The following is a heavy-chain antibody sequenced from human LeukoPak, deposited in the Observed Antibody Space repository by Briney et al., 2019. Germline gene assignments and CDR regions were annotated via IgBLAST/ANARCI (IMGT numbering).Heavy chain of an antibody. CDR3: ARDRRVGGWGGAFDM. D-gene: IGHD2-21*01. CDR1: GFAFSSYA. J-gene: IGHJ3*02. V-gene: IGHV3-23*01. CDR2: ISGSDRST. Sequence: GGSLRLSCAASGFAFSSYAMSWVRQAPGKGLEWVSAISGSDRSTYYADSVKGRFTISRDNAKNSLYLQIDSLRAEDTAVYYCARDRRVGGWGGAFDMWGHGTQVTVSS.